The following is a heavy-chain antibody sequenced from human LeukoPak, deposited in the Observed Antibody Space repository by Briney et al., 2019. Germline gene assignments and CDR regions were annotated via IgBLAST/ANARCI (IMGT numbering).Heavy chain of an antibody. CDR3: ARPQYLVELSAFDY. Sequence: ASVKVSCKASGYTFTGYYMHWVRQAPGQGLEWMGWINPNSGGTNYAQKFQGRVTMTRDTSISTAYMELSRLRSDDTAVYYCARPQYLVELSAFDYWGQGTLVTVSS. CDR2: INPNSGGT. J-gene: IGHJ4*02. CDR1: GYTFTGYY. D-gene: IGHD3-16*02. V-gene: IGHV1-2*02.